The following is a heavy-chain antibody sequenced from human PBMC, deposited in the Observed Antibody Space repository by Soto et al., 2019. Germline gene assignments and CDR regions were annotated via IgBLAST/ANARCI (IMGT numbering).Heavy chain of an antibody. D-gene: IGHD5-18*01. CDR1: GGSISSSSYY. J-gene: IGHJ4*02. CDR3: ASQGQGYSYGYLDY. CDR2: IYYSGST. V-gene: IGHV4-39*01. Sequence: SETLSLTCTVSGGSISSSSYYWGWIRQPPGKGLEWIGSIYYSGSTYYNPSLKSRVTISVDTSKNQFSLKLSSVTAADTAVYYCASQGQGYSYGYLDYWGQGTLVTVSS.